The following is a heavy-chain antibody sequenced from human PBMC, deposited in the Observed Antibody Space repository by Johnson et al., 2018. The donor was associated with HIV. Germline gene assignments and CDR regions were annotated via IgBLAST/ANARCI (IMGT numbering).Heavy chain of an antibody. J-gene: IGHJ3*02. CDR1: GFTFSSYW. V-gene: IGHV3-74*01. CDR2: INGDGSGI. CDR3: AKDVTGELDAFDI. D-gene: IGHD1-1*01. Sequence: ASGFTFSSYWMHWVRQGPGKGLVWVSRINGDGSGITYADSVKGRFTISRDNSKNTLYLQMNSLRADDTALYYCAKDVTGELDAFDIWGQGTMVTVSS.